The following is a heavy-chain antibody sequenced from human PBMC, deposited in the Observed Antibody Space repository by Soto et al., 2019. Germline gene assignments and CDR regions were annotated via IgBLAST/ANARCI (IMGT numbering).Heavy chain of an antibody. CDR1: GYTFTVYY. Sequence: ASVKVSCNACGYTFTVYYIHWVRQAPGQGLEWMGIINPNSGSTSYAQKFQGRVTMTRDTSTSTVYMELSSLRSEDTAVYYCAREDHYYDSSGYLYYFDYWGQGTLVTVSS. V-gene: IGHV1-46*01. CDR2: INPNSGST. J-gene: IGHJ4*02. CDR3: AREDHYYDSSGYLYYFDY. D-gene: IGHD3-22*01.